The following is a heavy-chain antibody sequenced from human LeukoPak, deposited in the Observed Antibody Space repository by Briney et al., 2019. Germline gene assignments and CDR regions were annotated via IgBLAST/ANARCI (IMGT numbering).Heavy chain of an antibody. CDR2: IKQDGSEK. CDR1: GFTFSSYW. D-gene: IGHD3-3*01. Sequence: PGRSLRLSCAASGFTFSSYWMSWVRQAPGKGLEWVANIKQDGSEKYYVDSVKGRFTISRDNAKNSLYLQMNSLRAEDTAVYYCARVEYDFWSGPMDYWGQGTLVTVSS. CDR3: ARVEYDFWSGPMDY. V-gene: IGHV3-7*01. J-gene: IGHJ4*02.